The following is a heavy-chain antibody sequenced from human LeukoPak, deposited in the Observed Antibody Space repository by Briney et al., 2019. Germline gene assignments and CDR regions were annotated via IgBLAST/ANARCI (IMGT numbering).Heavy chain of an antibody. Sequence: PGASLRLSCAASGFTFSSYAMSWVRQAPGKGLEWVSAISGSGGSTYYADSVKGRFTIPRDNSKNTLYLQMNSLRAEDTAVYYCAKVLTPYQQHGFDYWGQGTLVTVSS. V-gene: IGHV3-23*01. D-gene: IGHD2-2*01. CDR1: GFTFSSYA. J-gene: IGHJ4*02. CDR2: ISGSGGST. CDR3: AKVLTPYQQHGFDY.